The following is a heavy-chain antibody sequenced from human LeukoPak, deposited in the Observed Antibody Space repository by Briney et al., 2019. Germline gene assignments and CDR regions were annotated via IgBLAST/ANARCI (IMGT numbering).Heavy chain of an antibody. J-gene: IGHJ4*03. V-gene: IGHV4-59*01. CDR1: GASINNYY. CDR2: IYSTGDT. Sequence: SEILSLTCTVSGASINNYYWSWVRQPPLKGLEWIGYIYSTGDTSYNPSLESRVSISMDTSKNHFSLEITSVTAADTAVYYCARGSRVYDRSGFHTWHDYWGHGTLVTVSS. D-gene: IGHD3-22*01. CDR3: ARGSRVYDRSGFHTWHDY.